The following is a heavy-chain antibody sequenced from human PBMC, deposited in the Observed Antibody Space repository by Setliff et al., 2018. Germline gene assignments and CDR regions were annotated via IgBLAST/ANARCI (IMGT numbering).Heavy chain of an antibody. CDR2: ISGSGSAT. Sequence: GGSLRLSCAASGFTFSSYAMTWVRQAPGEGREGVSGISGSGSATSYAASVTGRFSISRDNSKNTLSLQMNSLRAEDTAIYYCAKYRSNSVYNYFDPWGQGTLVTVSS. CDR3: AKYRSNSVYNYFDP. J-gene: IGHJ5*02. V-gene: IGHV3-23*01. CDR1: GFTFSSYA. D-gene: IGHD1-7*01.